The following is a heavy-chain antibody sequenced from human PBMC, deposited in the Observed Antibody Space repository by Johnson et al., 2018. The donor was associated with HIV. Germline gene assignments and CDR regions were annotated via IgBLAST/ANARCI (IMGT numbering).Heavy chain of an antibody. CDR2: IRYDGSNK. CDR3: AKEPRPAFDI. V-gene: IGHV3-30*02. Sequence: QVQLVESGGGVVQPGRSLRLSCAASGFTFSSYAMHWVRQAPGKGLEWVAFIRYDGSNKYYADSVKGRFTISRDNSKNTLYLQMNSLRAEDTAVYYCAKEPRPAFDIWGQGTMVTVSS. J-gene: IGHJ3*02. CDR1: GFTFSSYA.